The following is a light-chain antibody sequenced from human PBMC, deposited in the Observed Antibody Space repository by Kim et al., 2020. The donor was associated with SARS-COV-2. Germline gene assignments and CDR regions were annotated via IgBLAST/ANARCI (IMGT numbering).Light chain of an antibody. CDR3: NSRDSSCNHAG. Sequence: LGQTVRSTSQGDSLRRYYASWYQQKPGQAPVLVTYDKNNRPSGIPDRFSGSSSGNTASLTITGAQAEDEADYCCNSRDSSCNHAGFGGGTQLAVL. J-gene: IGLJ7*01. CDR2: DKN. CDR1: SLRRYY. V-gene: IGLV3-19*01.